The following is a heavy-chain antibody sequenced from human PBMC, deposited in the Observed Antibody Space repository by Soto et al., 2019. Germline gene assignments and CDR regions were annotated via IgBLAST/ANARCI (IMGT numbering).Heavy chain of an antibody. CDR1: GYSFTSYW. CDR2: IDPSDSYT. Sequence: HGESLKISCKGSGYSFTSYWISWVRQMPVKGLEWMGRIDPSDSYTNYSPSFQGHVTISADKSISTAYLQWSSLKASDTAMYYCARLVRGVIITEVLDWGQGTLVTVSS. CDR3: ARLVRGVIITEVLD. V-gene: IGHV5-10-1*01. D-gene: IGHD3-10*01. J-gene: IGHJ4*02.